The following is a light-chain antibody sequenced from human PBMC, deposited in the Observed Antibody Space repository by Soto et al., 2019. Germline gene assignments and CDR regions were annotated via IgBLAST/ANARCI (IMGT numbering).Light chain of an antibody. CDR1: QGVSRK. CDR3: QQYHTWPIT. CDR2: GAS. Sequence: DIVMTKSPATLSVAPGERVTFSCRAGQGVSRKLAWYQHKPGQAPRLLISGASTGATGIPARFSGSGSGTEFTLTISSLQSEDCAIYYCQQYHTWPITFGGGTMVDIK. V-gene: IGKV3-15*01. J-gene: IGKJ4*01.